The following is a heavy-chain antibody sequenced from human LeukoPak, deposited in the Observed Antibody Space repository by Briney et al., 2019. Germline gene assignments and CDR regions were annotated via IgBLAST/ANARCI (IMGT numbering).Heavy chain of an antibody. J-gene: IGHJ5*02. CDR3: ARAVAGTHWFDP. CDR2: ISYDGSNK. CDR1: GFTFSSYG. D-gene: IGHD6-19*01. V-gene: IGHV3-30*03. Sequence: GGSLRLSCAASGFTFSSYGMHWVRQAPGKGLDWVAVISYDGSNKYYADSVRGRFTISRDNSKNTLYLQMNSLRAGDTAVYYCARAVAGTHWFDPWGQGTLVTVSS.